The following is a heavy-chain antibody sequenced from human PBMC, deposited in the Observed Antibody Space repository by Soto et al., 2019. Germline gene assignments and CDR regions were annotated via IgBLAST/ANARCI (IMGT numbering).Heavy chain of an antibody. CDR3: TTDFTYYYDSSGYQYGMDV. V-gene: IGHV3-15*01. CDR1: GFTVSNAW. CDR2: IKSKTDGGTT. D-gene: IGHD3-22*01. Sequence: PGGSLGLGCAASGFTVSNAWMSWVRQAPGKGLEWVGRIKSKTDGGTTDYAAPVKGRFTISRDDSKNTLYLQMNSLKTEDTAVYYCTTDFTYYYDSSGYQYGMDVWGQGTTVTVSS. J-gene: IGHJ6*02.